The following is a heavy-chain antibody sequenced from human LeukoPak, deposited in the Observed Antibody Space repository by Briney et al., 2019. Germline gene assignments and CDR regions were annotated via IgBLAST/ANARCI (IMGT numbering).Heavy chain of an antibody. CDR2: IYPGDSDT. Sequence: GESLKISCKGSGYSFTSYWIGWVRQLPGKGLEWMGIIYPGDSDTRYSPSFQGQVTISADKSFSTAYLQWSSLKASDTAMYYCARRHDDYNWYYFDYWGQGTLVTVSS. J-gene: IGHJ4*02. V-gene: IGHV5-51*01. CDR3: ARRHDDYNWYYFDY. CDR1: GYSFTSYW. D-gene: IGHD5-24*01.